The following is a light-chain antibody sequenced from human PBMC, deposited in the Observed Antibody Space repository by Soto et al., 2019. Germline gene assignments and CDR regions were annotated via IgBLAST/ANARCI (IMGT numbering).Light chain of an antibody. J-gene: IGKJ1*01. V-gene: IGKV3-20*01. CDR1: QIVSSTY. CDR2: GAS. CDR3: QQYGSSPQT. Sequence: EIVLTESPCALSLSPGGRATLSCRASQIVSSTYLACFQQKPGQAPRLLIYGASTRATGIPDRFSGSGSGTDFTLTISGLEPEDFALYYCQQYGSSPQTFGQGTKVDVK.